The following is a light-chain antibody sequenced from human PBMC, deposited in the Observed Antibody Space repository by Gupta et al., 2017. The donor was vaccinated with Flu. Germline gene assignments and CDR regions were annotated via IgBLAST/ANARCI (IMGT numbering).Light chain of an antibody. Sequence: EIVLTQSPGTLSLSPGERATLSCRASQSVSSSYLAWYQQKPGQAPRLLIYGASSRATGIPDRFSGSGAGTDFTLTISRREPEDFAVYYCQQYGSEPPRYSFGQGTKLEIK. CDR3: QQYGSEPPRYS. CDR1: QSVSSSY. V-gene: IGKV3-20*01. CDR2: GAS. J-gene: IGKJ2*03.